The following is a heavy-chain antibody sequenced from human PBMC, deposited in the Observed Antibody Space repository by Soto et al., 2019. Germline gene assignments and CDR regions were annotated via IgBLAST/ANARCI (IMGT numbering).Heavy chain of an antibody. CDR2: ISYDGSNK. CDR1: GFTLSSYG. D-gene: IGHD1-1*01. Sequence: QVQLVESGGGVVQPGRSLRLSCAASGFTLSSYGMHWVRQAPGKWLEWVAVISYDGSNKYYADSVKDRFTISRDNSKNTLYLQMNSLRAEDTAVYYCANIPYSWNGADAFDIWGQGTLVTVSS. CDR3: ANIPYSWNGADAFDI. J-gene: IGHJ3*02. V-gene: IGHV3-30*18.